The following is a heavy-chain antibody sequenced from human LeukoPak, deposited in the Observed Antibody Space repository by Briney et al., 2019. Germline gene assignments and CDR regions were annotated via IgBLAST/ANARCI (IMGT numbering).Heavy chain of an antibody. CDR3: ARAAYSSGWRNFDY. CDR2: ISYDGSNK. J-gene: IGHJ4*02. V-gene: IGHV3-30*03. CDR1: GLSFSSFG. Sequence: PGGSLRLSCAASGLSFSSFGMHWVRQAPGKGLEWVAVISYDGSNKFYADSVKGRFTISRDNSKHTLYLQMNSLRAEDTAVFYCARAAYSSGWRNFDYWGQGTLVTVSS. D-gene: IGHD6-19*01.